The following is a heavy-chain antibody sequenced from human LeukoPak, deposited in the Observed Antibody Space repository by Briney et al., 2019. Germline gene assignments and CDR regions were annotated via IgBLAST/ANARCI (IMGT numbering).Heavy chain of an antibody. Sequence: GGSLRLSCAASEFSVGSNYMTWVRQAPGKGLEWVSLIYSGGSTYYADSVKGRFTISRDNSQNTVSLQLNNLRIEDTALYYCAKTSLSDPSGHYYYMDVWGKGTTVTVSS. V-gene: IGHV3-66*01. CDR2: IYSGGST. J-gene: IGHJ6*03. D-gene: IGHD3-3*01. CDR1: EFSVGSNY. CDR3: AKTSLSDPSGHYYYMDV.